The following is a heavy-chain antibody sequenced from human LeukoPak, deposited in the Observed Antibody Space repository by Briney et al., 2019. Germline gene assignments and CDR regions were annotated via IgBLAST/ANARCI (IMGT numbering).Heavy chain of an antibody. Sequence: GASVKVSCKVSGYTLTELSMHWVRQAPGKGLEWMGGFDPEDGETIYAQKFQGRVTMTEDTSTDTAYMELSSLRSADTAVYYCATVGRQKWELLPGDWGQGTLVNVSS. CDR1: GYTLTELS. CDR3: ATVGRQKWELLPGD. V-gene: IGHV1-24*01. J-gene: IGHJ4*02. D-gene: IGHD1-26*01. CDR2: FDPEDGET.